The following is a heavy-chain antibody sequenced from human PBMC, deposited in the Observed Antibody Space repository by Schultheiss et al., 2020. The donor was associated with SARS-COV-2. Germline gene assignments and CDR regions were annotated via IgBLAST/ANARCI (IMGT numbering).Heavy chain of an antibody. V-gene: IGHV4-34*01. D-gene: IGHD6-19*01. CDR2: VNHSGNT. J-gene: IGHJ6*03. Sequence: SQTLSLTCAVYGGSFSGYYWSWIRQPPGKGLEWIGEVNHSGNTNYNPSLKSRVTISVDTSKHQFSLRLTSVTAADTATYYCSRGRTSVIPSPVLGLGPLYFSYYMDVWGKGTTVTVSS. CDR3: SRGRTSVIPSPVLGLGPLYFSYYMDV. CDR1: GGSFSGYY.